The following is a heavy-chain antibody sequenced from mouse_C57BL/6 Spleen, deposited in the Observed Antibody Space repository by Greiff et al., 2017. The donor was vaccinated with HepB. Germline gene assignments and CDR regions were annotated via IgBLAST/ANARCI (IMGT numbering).Heavy chain of an antibody. V-gene: IGHV1-26*01. CDR3: ARGLGNYAMDY. Sequence: EVQLQQSGPELVKPGASVKISCKASGYTFTDYYMNWVKQSHGKSLEWIGDINPNNGGTSYNQKFKGKATLTVDKSSSTAYMELRSLTSEDSAVYYCARGLGNYAMDYWGQGTSVTVSS. CDR2: INPNNGGT. CDR1: GYTFTDYY. J-gene: IGHJ4*01. D-gene: IGHD3-3*01.